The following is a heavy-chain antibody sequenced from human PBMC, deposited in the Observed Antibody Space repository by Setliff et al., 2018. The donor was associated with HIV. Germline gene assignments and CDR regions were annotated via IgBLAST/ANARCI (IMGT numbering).Heavy chain of an antibody. J-gene: IGHJ4*02. Sequence: SETLSLTCIVSGDSINSGSYYWGWIRQPPGKGLEWIGTIYNGGASHYNPSLKSRVIIFLDTSKNQFSLELTSVTAADTAVYYCARDSPFGLVRNWGQGTLVTVSS. CDR2: IYNGGAS. CDR3: ARDSPFGLVRN. CDR1: GDSINSGSYY. D-gene: IGHD3-10*02. V-gene: IGHV4-39*07.